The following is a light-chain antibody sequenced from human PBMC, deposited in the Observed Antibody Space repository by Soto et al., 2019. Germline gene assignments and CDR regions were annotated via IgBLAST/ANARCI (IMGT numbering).Light chain of an antibody. CDR2: GNS. CDR3: QSYYSSLSGWV. CDR1: SSNIGAGYD. V-gene: IGLV1-40*01. Sequence: QPVLTQPPSVSGARGQRVTISCTESSSNIGAGYDVHWSQQLPGTAPILLIYGNSNRPSGVPDRFSGAKSGTSASLAITGLQSDDEADYYCQSYYSSLSGWVFGGGTKLTVL. J-gene: IGLJ3*02.